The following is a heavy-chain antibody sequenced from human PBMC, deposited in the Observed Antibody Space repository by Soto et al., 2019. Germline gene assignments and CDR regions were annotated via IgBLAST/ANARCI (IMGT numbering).Heavy chain of an antibody. D-gene: IGHD3-16*02. Sequence: PGGSLRLSCAASGFTFSSYWMHWVRQAPGKGLVWVSRINSDGSSTSYADSVKGRFTISRDNAKNTLYLQMNSLRAEDTAVYYCAKDRADYVWGSYLPSVYSGQGTLVTVSS. CDR2: INSDGSST. J-gene: IGHJ4*02. V-gene: IGHV3-74*01. CDR1: GFTFSSYW. CDR3: AKDRADYVWGSYLPSVY.